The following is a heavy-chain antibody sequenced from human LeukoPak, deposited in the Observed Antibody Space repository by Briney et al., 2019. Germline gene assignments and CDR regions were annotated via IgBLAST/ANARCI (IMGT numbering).Heavy chain of an antibody. CDR1: GGTFSSYA. CDR2: IIPIFGTA. CDR3: ATGRKGDFQYNWFDP. D-gene: IGHD2-21*02. V-gene: IGHV1-69*01. J-gene: IGHJ5*02. Sequence: SVKLSCKVSGGTFSSYAISWVRQAAGHGREWMGGIIPIFGTANYAQKFQGRVTITADESTSTAYMELSSLRSEDTAVYYCATGRKGDFQYNWFDPWGQGTLVTVSS.